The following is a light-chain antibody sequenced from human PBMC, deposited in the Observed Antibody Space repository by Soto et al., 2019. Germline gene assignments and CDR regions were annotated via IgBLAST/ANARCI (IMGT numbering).Light chain of an antibody. J-gene: IGLJ1*01. CDR2: DVS. Sequence: QSALTQPASVSGSPGQSITISCTGTSSDVGGYNYVSWYQQHPGKAPKLMIYDVSNRPSGVSNRFSGSKSGNTASLTISGFQAEDEADYYCSSYPSSSTPFVFGTGTKVTVL. CDR1: SSDVGGYNY. CDR3: SSYPSSSTPFV. V-gene: IGLV2-14*01.